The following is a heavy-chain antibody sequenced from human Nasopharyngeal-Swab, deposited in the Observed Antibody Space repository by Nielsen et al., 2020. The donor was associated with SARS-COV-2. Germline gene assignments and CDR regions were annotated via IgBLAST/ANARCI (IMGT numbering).Heavy chain of an antibody. D-gene: IGHD6-13*01. J-gene: IGHJ5*02. CDR1: GGSLSSTVYY. CDR2: MYDKSNI. CDR3: ARRSPRIASSAPNWFDP. Sequence: GSLRLSCTVPGGSLSSTVYYWGWIRQPPGKGLEWIGSMYDKSNIYYSPSLKGRVSMSIDTSNNFFSLKLTSVTAADTAVYFCARRSPRIASSAPNWFDPWGRGTLVTVSS. V-gene: IGHV4-39*07.